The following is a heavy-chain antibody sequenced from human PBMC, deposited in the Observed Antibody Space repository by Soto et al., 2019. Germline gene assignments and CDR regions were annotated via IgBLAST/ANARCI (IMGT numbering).Heavy chain of an antibody. CDR3: ARDPGYSYGYYFDY. Sequence: PSETLSLTCAVYGGSFSGYYWTWIRQPPGTGLGWIGEINHSGSTNYNPSLKSRVTISVDTSKNQFSLKLSSVTAADTAVYYCARDPGYSYGYYFDYWGQGTLVTVSS. J-gene: IGHJ4*02. V-gene: IGHV4-34*01. CDR1: GGSFSGYY. CDR2: INHSGST. D-gene: IGHD5-18*01.